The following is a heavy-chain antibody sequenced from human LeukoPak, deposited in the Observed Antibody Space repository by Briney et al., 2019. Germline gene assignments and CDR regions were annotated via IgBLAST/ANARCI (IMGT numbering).Heavy chain of an antibody. J-gene: IGHJ4*02. CDR3: ARDQAATNTQVRFCLD. CDR1: GYTFTSYG. V-gene: IGHV1-18*01. CDR2: ISAYNGNT. D-gene: IGHD3-9*01. Sequence: ASVKVSCKASGYTFTSYGIRWVRQAPGQGLEWMGRISAYNGNTNFAQKLQGRVAMTTDTSTSTAYMDLRSLRSDDTAVYYCARDQAATNTQVRFCLDWGQGTLVTVSS.